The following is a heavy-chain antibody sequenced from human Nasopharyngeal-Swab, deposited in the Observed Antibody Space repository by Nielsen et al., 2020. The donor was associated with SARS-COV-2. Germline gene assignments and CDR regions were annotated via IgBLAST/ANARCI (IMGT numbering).Heavy chain of an antibody. J-gene: IGHJ2*01. Sequence: ASVKVSCKASGYTFTSYDINWVRQATGQGLEWMGWMNPNSGNTGYAQKFQGRVTITADESTSTAYMELSSLRSEDTAVYYCAREGAAVAGDWYFDLWGRGTLVTVSS. D-gene: IGHD6-19*01. CDR1: GYTFTSYD. V-gene: IGHV1-8*01. CDR2: MNPNSGNT. CDR3: AREGAAVAGDWYFDL.